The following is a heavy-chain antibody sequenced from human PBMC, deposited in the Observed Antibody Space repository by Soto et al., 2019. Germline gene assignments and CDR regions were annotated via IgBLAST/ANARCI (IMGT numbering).Heavy chain of an antibody. CDR1: GGSISSSNW. D-gene: IGHD3-16*02. CDR3: ARVPFLYDYVWGSYRYQMTFDY. J-gene: IGHJ4*02. V-gene: IGHV4-4*02. CDR2: IYHSGST. Sequence: SEPLSLTFAVSGGSISSSNWWSWVRQPPGKGLEWIGEIYHSGSTNYNPSLKSRVTISVDKSKNQFSLKLSSVTAADTAVYYCARVPFLYDYVWGSYRYQMTFDYWGQGTLVTVSS.